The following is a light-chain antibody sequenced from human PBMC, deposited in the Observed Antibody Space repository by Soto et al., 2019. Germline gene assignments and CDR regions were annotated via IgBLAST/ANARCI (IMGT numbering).Light chain of an antibody. J-gene: IGKJ4*01. Sequence: EIVLTQSPGTLSLSPGERATLSCRASQSVRITYLAWYQQKPGQAPRLLIYGASSRATGIPDRFSGSGSGTDFTLTISRLEPEDFAVYYCQQYGSSPTTFGGGTKVEIK. V-gene: IGKV3-20*01. CDR1: QSVRITY. CDR2: GAS. CDR3: QQYGSSPTT.